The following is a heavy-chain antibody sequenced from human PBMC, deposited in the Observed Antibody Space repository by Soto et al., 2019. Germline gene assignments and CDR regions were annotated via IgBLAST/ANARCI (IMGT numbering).Heavy chain of an antibody. J-gene: IGHJ4*02. V-gene: IGHV3-23*01. CDR3: AKMTNTYTYYDILTGYYSGGGFDD. CDR2: ISGSGGST. CDR1: GFTFSSYA. D-gene: IGHD3-9*01. Sequence: GGSLRLSCAASGFTFSSYAMSWVRQAPGKGLEWVSAISGSGGSTYYADSVKGRFTISRDNSKNTLYLQMNSLRAEDTAVYYCAKMTNTYTYYDILTGYYSGGGFDDWGQGTLVTVSS.